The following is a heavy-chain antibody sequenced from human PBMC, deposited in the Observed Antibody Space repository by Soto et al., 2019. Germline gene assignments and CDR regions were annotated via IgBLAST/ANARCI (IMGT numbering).Heavy chain of an antibody. J-gene: IGHJ4*02. CDR1: GFTFSDYY. D-gene: IGHD3-3*01. CDR3: ARTGRTADYDFWSGYQEDY. V-gene: IGHV3-11*06. Sequence: GGSLRLSCAASGFTFSDYYMSWIRQAPGKGLEWVSYISSSSSYTNYGDSVKGRFTISRDNAKNSLYLQMNSLRAEDTAVYYCARTGRTADYDFWSGYQEDYWGQGTLVTVSS. CDR2: ISSSSSYT.